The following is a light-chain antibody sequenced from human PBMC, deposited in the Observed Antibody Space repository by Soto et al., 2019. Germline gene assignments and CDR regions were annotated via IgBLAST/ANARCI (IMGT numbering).Light chain of an antibody. CDR1: HNIRSY. CDR3: QQYYTWPVT. Sequence: DIVMTQSPATLSVSPGQGATLSCRASHNIRSYLAWYQQKPGQAPRLLMYGASTRAPGVPARFSGSGSGTEFTLTISSLQSEDFAVYYCQQYYTWPVTFGGGTKVEIK. J-gene: IGKJ4*01. CDR2: GAS. V-gene: IGKV3-15*01.